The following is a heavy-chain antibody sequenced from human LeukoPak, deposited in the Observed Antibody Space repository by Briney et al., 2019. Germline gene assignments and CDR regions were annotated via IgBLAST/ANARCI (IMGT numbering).Heavy chain of an antibody. CDR2: INPNSGGT. Sequence: ASVKVSCKASGYXXXXYYMXWVRQAPGXXXXXMGWINPNSGGTNYAQKFQGRVTMTRDTSISTAYMELSRLRSDDTAVYYCARDYFGTMMSYWGQGTLVTVSS. V-gene: IGHV1-2*02. CDR3: ARDYFGTMMSY. D-gene: IGHD3-22*01. J-gene: IGHJ4*02. CDR1: GYXXXXYY.